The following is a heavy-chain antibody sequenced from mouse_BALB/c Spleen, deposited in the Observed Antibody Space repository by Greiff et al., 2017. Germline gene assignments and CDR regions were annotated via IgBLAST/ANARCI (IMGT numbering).Heavy chain of an antibody. CDR2: ISTYYGDA. Sequence: LVESGAELVRPGVSVKISCKGSGYTFTDYAMHWVKQSHAKSLEWIGVISTYYGDASYNQKFKGKATMTVDKSSSTAYMELARLTSEDSAIYYCARGELRGAMDYWGQGTSVTVSS. CDR3: ARGELRGAMDY. V-gene: IGHV1S137*01. CDR1: GYTFTDYA. D-gene: IGHD1-1*01. J-gene: IGHJ4*01.